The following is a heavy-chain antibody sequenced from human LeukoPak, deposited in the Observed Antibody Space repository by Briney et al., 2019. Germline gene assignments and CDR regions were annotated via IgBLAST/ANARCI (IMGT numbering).Heavy chain of an antibody. CDR3: ASLLYYDFWSGPQTDYYYYGMDV. CDR1: GFTFSSYS. D-gene: IGHD3-3*01. J-gene: IGHJ6*02. Sequence: GGSLRLSCAASGFTFSSYSMNWVRQAPGKGLEWVSSISSSSSTIYYADSVKGRFTISRDNAKNSLYLQMNSLRAEDTAVYYCASLLYYDFWSGPQTDYYYYGMDVWGQGTTVTVSS. CDR2: ISSSSSTI. V-gene: IGHV3-48*01.